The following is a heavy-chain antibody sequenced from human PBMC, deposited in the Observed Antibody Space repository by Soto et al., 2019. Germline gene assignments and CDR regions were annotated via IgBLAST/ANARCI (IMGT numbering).Heavy chain of an antibody. D-gene: IGHD2-15*01. J-gene: IGHJ4*02. V-gene: IGHV3-74*01. CDR3: IRGVIAADCFDY. CDR1: GFTFNSYW. CDR2: INNDGSTT. Sequence: EVQLAESGGGLVQPGGSLRLSCAASGFTFNSYWMHWVRQVPGKGLVWVSRINNDGSTTNYEDSVKGRFTFSRDNARNTVYLQMNSLRADDTAVYYCIRGVIAADCFDYWGQGTLVTVSS.